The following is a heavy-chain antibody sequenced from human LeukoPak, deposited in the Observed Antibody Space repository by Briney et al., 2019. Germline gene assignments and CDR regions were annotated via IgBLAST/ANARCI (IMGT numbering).Heavy chain of an antibody. CDR2: ISAYNGNT. Sequence: ASVKVSCKASGYTFTSYGISWVRQAPGQGLEWMGWISAYNGNTNYAQKLQGRVTMTTDTSTSTVYMELRSLRSDDTAVYYCARISGRITIFGVVIPPLYFDYWGQGTLVTVSS. CDR1: GYTFTSYG. J-gene: IGHJ4*02. V-gene: IGHV1-18*01. D-gene: IGHD3-3*01. CDR3: ARISGRITIFGVVIPPLYFDY.